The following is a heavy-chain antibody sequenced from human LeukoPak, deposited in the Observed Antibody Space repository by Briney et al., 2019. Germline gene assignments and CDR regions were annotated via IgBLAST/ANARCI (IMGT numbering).Heavy chain of an antibody. J-gene: IGHJ4*02. Sequence: SETLSLTCTVSGGSISSYYWSWIRRPPGKGLEWIGYIYYSGSTNYNPSLKSRVTISVDTSKNQFSLKLSSVTAADTAVYYCARGVYYFDYWGQGTLVTVSS. V-gene: IGHV4-59*01. CDR2: IYYSGST. CDR1: GGSISSYY. CDR3: ARGVYYFDY.